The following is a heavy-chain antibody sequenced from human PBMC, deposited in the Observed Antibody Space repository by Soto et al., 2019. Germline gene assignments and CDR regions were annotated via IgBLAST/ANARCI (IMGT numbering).Heavy chain of an antibody. V-gene: IGHV3-23*01. CDR2: ITGSGGTT. CDR1: GFTFSSYA. J-gene: IGHJ4*02. D-gene: IGHD2-15*01. CDR3: AKSVNLLLIPTVFDS. Sequence: GSLRLSCAASGFTFSSYAMNWVRQAPGKGLEWVSTITGSGGTTYYADSVKGRFIISRDNSKHTLYLQMNSLRTEDTAIFYCAKSVNLLLIPTVFDSWGQGA.